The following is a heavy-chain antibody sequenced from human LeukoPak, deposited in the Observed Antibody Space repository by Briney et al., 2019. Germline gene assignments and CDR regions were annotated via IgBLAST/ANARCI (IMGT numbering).Heavy chain of an antibody. Sequence: RSGGSLRLSCAASGFTFDDYGMSWVRQAPGKGLEWVSGINWNGGSTGYADSVKGRFTISRDNAKNSLYLQMNSLRAEDTAVYYCAREHCSSTSCSYFDYWGQGTLVTVSS. D-gene: IGHD2-2*01. CDR2: INWNGGST. CDR1: GFTFDDYG. J-gene: IGHJ4*02. CDR3: AREHCSSTSCSYFDY. V-gene: IGHV3-20*04.